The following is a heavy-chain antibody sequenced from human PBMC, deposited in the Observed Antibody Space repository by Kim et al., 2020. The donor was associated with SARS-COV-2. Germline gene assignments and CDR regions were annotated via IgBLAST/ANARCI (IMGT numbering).Heavy chain of an antibody. J-gene: IGHJ6*02. D-gene: IGHD6-13*01. CDR3: ARVYSSSWDYYYGMDV. CDR1: GYTFTSYY. V-gene: IGHV1-46*01. Sequence: ASVKVSCKASGYTFTSYYMHWVRQAPGQGLEWMGIINPSGGSTSYAQKFQGRVTMTRDTSTSTVYMELSSLRSEDTAVYYCARVYSSSWDYYYGMDVWGQGTTVTVSS. CDR2: INPSGGST.